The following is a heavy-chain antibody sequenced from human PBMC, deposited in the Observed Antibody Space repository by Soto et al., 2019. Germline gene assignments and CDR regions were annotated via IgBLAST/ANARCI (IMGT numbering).Heavy chain of an antibody. D-gene: IGHD3-3*01. CDR3: ARDWSESNRSPNWFDP. Sequence: PGGSLRLSCAASGFTFSSYWMNWVRQAPGKGLEWVASIKQDGSEKYYVDSVKGRFTISRDNAKNSLYLQMNSLRAEDTAMYYCARDWSESNRSPNWFDPWGQGTLVTVSS. CDR2: IKQDGSEK. J-gene: IGHJ5*02. CDR1: GFTFSSYW. V-gene: IGHV3-7*01.